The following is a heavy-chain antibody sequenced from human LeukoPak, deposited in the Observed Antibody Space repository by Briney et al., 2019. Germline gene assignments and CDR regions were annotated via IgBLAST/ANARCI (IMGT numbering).Heavy chain of an antibody. J-gene: IGHJ4*02. D-gene: IGHD3-22*01. CDR3: ARGPPSGYYLLPLDY. V-gene: IGHV4-34*01. Sequence: PSETLSLTCAVYGGSFSGYYWSWIRQPPGKGLEWIGEINHSGSTNYNPSLKSRATISVDTSKNQFSLKLSSVTAADTAVYYCARGPPSGYYLLPLDYWGQGTLVTVSS. CDR2: INHSGST. CDR1: GGSFSGYY.